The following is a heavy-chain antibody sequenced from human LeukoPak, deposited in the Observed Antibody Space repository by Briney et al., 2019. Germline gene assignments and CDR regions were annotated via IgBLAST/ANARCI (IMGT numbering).Heavy chain of an antibody. D-gene: IGHD2-15*01. Sequence: GGSLRLSCAASGFTFSNSWIIWVRQAPGKGLEWVANIKQDGSEISYVDSVKGRFTISRDNAKNSLYLQMNSLRAEDTAVYYCVRGNPFGGYWGQGTLVTVSS. CDR1: GFTFSNSW. CDR2: IKQDGSEI. CDR3: VRGNPFGGY. V-gene: IGHV3-7*03. J-gene: IGHJ4*02.